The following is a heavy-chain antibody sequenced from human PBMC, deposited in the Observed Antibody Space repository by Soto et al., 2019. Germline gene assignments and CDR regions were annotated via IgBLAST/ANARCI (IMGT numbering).Heavy chain of an antibody. D-gene: IGHD3-10*01. V-gene: IGHV4-4*02. Sequence: SETLSLTCAVSGVSISSGNWWTWVRQSPQRGLEYIGEIFHDGTANYYPSFERRVAISVDTSKNQFSLKLTSVTAAGTAIYFCARLVYDTRLNYMYFDFWGQGTLVTV. CDR1: GVSISSGNW. J-gene: IGHJ4*02. CDR3: ARLVYDTRLNYMYFDF. CDR2: IFHDGTA.